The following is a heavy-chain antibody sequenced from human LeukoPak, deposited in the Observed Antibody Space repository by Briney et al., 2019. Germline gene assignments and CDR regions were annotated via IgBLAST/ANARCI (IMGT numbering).Heavy chain of an antibody. V-gene: IGHV4-39*01. D-gene: IGHD1-26*01. Sequence: SETLSLTCTVSGGSISSSSYYWGWVRQPPGKGLEWIGSIYYSGSTYYNPSLKSRVTISVDTSKNQFSLKLSSVTAADTAVYYCARHEELLRNFDYWGQGTLATVSS. J-gene: IGHJ4*02. CDR1: GGSISSSSYY. CDR2: IYYSGST. CDR3: ARHEELLRNFDY.